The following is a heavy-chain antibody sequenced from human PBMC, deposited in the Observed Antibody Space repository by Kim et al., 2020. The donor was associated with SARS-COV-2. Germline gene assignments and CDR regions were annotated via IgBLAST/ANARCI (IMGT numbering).Heavy chain of an antibody. J-gene: IGHJ5*02. CDR3: ARLWFGDRWWFDP. Sequence: YAQELQGRVTMTTAASTSTAYMELRSLRSDDTAVYYCARLWFGDRWWFDPWGQGTLVTVSS. D-gene: IGHD3-10*01. V-gene: IGHV1-18*01.